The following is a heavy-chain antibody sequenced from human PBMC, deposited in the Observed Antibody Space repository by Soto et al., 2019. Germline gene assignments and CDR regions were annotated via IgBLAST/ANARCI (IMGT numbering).Heavy chain of an antibody. V-gene: IGHV1-69*13. D-gene: IGHD1-26*01. J-gene: IGHJ4*02. CDR2: IIPVFGRP. CDR1: GGTFSSFG. Sequence: SVKVSCKASGGTFSSFGISWVRQAPGQGLEWMGGIIPVFGRPNYAQRFRGRLTITADESTSTAYMELSSLRSEDTAVYYCARGLVVGAPYFDYWGQGTLVTVSS. CDR3: ARGLVVGAPYFDY.